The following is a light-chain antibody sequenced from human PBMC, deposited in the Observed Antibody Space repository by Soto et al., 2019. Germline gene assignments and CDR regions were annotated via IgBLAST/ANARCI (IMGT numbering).Light chain of an antibody. CDR2: GAS. Sequence: EIVLTQSPGTLSLSPGERATLSCRASQSVSSSYLAWYQQKPGQAPRLLIYGASSRATGIPDRFSGSGSGTDFTLTISRLEPEDFATYYCQQTYRAPFTFGPGT. V-gene: IGKV3-20*01. CDR3: QQTYRAPFT. CDR1: QSVSSSY. J-gene: IGKJ3*01.